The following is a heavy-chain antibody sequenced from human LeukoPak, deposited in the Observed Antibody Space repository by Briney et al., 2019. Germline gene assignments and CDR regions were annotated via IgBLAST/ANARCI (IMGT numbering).Heavy chain of an antibody. CDR2: IYTSGST. J-gene: IGHJ4*02. Sequence: SETLSLTCAVYGGSFSGYYWSWIRQPAGKGLEWIGRIYTSGSTNYNPSLKSRVTMSVDTSKNQFSLKLSSVTAADTAVYYCARAFNSGSYQAHFDYWGQGTLVTVSS. D-gene: IGHD1-26*01. CDR1: GGSFSGYY. V-gene: IGHV4-59*10. CDR3: ARAFNSGSYQAHFDY.